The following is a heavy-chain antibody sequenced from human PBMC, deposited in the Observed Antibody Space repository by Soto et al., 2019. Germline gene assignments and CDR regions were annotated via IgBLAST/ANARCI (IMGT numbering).Heavy chain of an antibody. J-gene: IGHJ6*02. CDR2: IDPSDSYT. Sequence: GESLKISCKGSGYSFTSYWISWVRQMPGKGLEWMGRIDPSDSYTNYSPSFQGHVTISADKSISTAYLQWSSLKASDTAMYYCARQETMKPYHYYGMDVWGQGTTVTVSS. V-gene: IGHV5-10-1*01. CDR3: ARQETMKPYHYYGMDV. D-gene: IGHD3-22*01. CDR1: GYSFTSYW.